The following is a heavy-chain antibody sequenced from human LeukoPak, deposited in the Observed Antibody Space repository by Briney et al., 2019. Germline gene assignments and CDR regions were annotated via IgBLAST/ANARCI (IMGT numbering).Heavy chain of an antibody. D-gene: IGHD3-10*01. V-gene: IGHV4-59*01. Sequence: SETLSLTCTVSGGSISSYYWSWIRQPPGKGLEWIGYIYYSGSTNYNPSLKSRVTISVDTSKNQFSLKLSSVTAADTAVYYCARDNISGRPYYYYYGMDVWGQGTTVTVSS. CDR1: GGSISSYY. J-gene: IGHJ6*02. CDR3: ARDNISGRPYYYYYGMDV. CDR2: IYYSGST.